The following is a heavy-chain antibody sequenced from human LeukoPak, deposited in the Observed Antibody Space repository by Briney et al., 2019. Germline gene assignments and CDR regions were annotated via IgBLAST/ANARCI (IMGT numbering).Heavy chain of an antibody. Sequence: PSETLSLTCAAYGGSFSGYYWSWIRQPPGKGLEWIGEINHSGSTNYNPSLKSRVTISADTSKNQFSLKLSSVTAADTSVYYCASQGKPLMAYDFDYWGQGTLVTVSS. CDR2: INHSGST. CDR3: ASQGKPLMAYDFDY. D-gene: IGHD5-24*01. J-gene: IGHJ4*02. CDR1: GGSFSGYY. V-gene: IGHV4-34*01.